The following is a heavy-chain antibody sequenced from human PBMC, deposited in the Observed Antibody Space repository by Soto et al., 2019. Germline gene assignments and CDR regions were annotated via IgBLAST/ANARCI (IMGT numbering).Heavy chain of an antibody. J-gene: IGHJ6*02. Sequence: EVQLLESGGDLIQPGGSLRLSCAASGFTFSSYEMNWVRQAPGKGLEWVSYISSSGSTIYYADSVKGRFTISRDNAKNSLYLQMNSLRAEDTAVYYCARSLPLKHNYYYYYGMDVWGQGTTVTVSS. CDR1: GFTFSSYE. CDR2: ISSSGSTI. V-gene: IGHV3-48*03. CDR3: ARSLPLKHNYYYYYGMDV.